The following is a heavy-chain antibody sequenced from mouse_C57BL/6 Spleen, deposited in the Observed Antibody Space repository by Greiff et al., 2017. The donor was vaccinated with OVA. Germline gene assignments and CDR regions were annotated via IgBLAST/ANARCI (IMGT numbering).Heavy chain of an antibody. V-gene: IGHV1-66*01. D-gene: IGHD1-1*01. CDR3: ARSVDYGSSNAMDY. CDR2: IYPRSGNT. CDR1: GYSFTSYY. J-gene: IGHJ4*01. Sequence: VMLVESGPELVKPGASVKISCKASGYSFTSYYIHWVKQRPGQGLEWIGWIYPRSGNTKYNEKFKGKATLTADTSSSTAYMQLSSLTSEDSAVYYCARSVDYGSSNAMDYWGQGTSVTVSS.